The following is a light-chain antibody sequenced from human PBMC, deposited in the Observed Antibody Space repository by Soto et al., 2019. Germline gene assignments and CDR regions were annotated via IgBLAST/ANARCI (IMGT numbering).Light chain of an antibody. J-gene: IGKJ3*01. Sequence: ELVLTQSPGTLSLSPGERATLSCRASQSVSSSYLAWYQQKPGQAPRLLIYGASSRATGIPGRFSGSGSGTDFTLTISRLEPEDFAVYYCQQDGRSPFTFGPGTKVYSK. CDR1: QSVSSSY. CDR3: QQDGRSPFT. CDR2: GAS. V-gene: IGKV3-20*01.